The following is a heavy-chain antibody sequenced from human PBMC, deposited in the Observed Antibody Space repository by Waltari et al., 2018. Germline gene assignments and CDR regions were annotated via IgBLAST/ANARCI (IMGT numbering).Heavy chain of an antibody. CDR3: ASLWGEKEDY. Sequence: QVQLQESGPGLVKPSETLSLTCPVSGGSISSHYWSWIRQPPGKGLEWIGYIYYSGSTNYNPSLKSRVTISVDTSKNQFSLKLSSVTAADTAVYYCASLWGEKEDYWGQGTLVTVSS. J-gene: IGHJ4*02. CDR2: IYYSGST. CDR1: GGSISSHY. D-gene: IGHD3-16*01. V-gene: IGHV4-59*11.